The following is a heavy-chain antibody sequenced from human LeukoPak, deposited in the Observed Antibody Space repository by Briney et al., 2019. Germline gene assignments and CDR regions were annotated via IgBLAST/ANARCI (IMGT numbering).Heavy chain of an antibody. Sequence: GGSPRLSCAASGFTFSSYWMHWVRQAPGKGLVWVSRINSDGSSTSYADSVKGRFTISRDNAKNTLYLQMNSLRAEDTAVYYCARGMGVVAGSYWGQGTLVTVSS. V-gene: IGHV3-74*01. CDR3: ARGMGVVAGSY. D-gene: IGHD6-19*01. CDR2: INSDGSST. J-gene: IGHJ4*02. CDR1: GFTFSSYW.